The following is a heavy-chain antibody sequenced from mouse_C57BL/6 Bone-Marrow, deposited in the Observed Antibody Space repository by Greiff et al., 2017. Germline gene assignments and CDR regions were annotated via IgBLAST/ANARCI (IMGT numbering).Heavy chain of an antibody. V-gene: IGHV7-1*01. Sequence: EVKVVESGGGLVQSGRSLRLSCATSGFTFSDFYMEWVRQAPGKGLEWIAASRNKANDYTTEYSASVKGRFIVSRDTSQSILYLQMNALRAEDTAIYYCARDAGYYWGQGTSVTVSS. D-gene: IGHD2-2*01. J-gene: IGHJ4*01. CDR3: ARDAGYY. CDR1: GFTFSDFY. CDR2: SRNKANDYTT.